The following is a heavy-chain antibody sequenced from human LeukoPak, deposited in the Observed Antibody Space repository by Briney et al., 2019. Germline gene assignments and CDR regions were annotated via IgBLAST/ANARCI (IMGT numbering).Heavy chain of an antibody. V-gene: IGHV3-30-3*01. CDR2: ISYDGSNK. J-gene: IGHJ3*01. D-gene: IGHD3-3*01. Sequence: PGGSLRLSCAASGFTFSSYAIHWVRQAPGKGLEWVAVISYDGSNKYYTDSVKGRFTISRDNSKNTLYLQMNSLRAEDTAVYYCVRESGWGLPHAFDFWGQGTMVTVSS. CDR1: GFTFSSYA. CDR3: VRESGWGLPHAFDF.